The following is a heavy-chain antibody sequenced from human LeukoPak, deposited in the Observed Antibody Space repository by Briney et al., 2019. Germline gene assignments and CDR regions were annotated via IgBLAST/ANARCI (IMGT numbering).Heavy chain of an antibody. CDR3: ARETGSTWNAPIDY. V-gene: IGHV3-11*01. J-gene: IGHJ4*02. D-gene: IGHD6-13*01. CDR2: VSDGGSTK. Sequence: GGSLRLSCAASGFIFSDYYMSWIRQAPGKRLEWISYVSDGGSTKYYADSVKGRFTISRDNDKNSLLLQMDSLRVEDTAIYYCARETGSTWNAPIDYWGQGILVTVSS. CDR1: GFIFSDYY.